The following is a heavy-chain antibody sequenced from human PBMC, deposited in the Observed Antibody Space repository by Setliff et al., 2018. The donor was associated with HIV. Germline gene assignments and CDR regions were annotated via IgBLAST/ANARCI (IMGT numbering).Heavy chain of an antibody. J-gene: IGHJ4*02. CDR3: ARQGLVLVPASIDWRLPPSPIDY. CDR1: GGSISSNNYY. Sequence: SETLSLTCTVSGGSISSNNYYWGWIRQPPGKGLEWIASIYYSGSTYYNPSLKSRIIISVDTSKNQFSLRLSSVTAADTAVYYCARQGLVLVPASIDWRLPPSPIDYWGQGALVTVS. CDR2: IYYSGST. D-gene: IGHD2-2*01. V-gene: IGHV4-39*01.